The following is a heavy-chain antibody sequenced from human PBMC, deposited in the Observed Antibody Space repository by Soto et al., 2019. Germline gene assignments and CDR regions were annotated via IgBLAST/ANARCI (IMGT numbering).Heavy chain of an antibody. D-gene: IGHD6-13*01. CDR1: GGSISSGGYY. CDR3: ARNLYSSSSPDV. Sequence: SETLSLNCTVSGGSISSGGYYWGLIRQPPGKGLERIANIYYSRSTYYNPSLKSRVTIFVDTSKNQFSLKLTSVTVAVTVVFYCARNLYSSSSPDVWSQGTTVIVSS. V-gene: IGHV4-39*01. J-gene: IGHJ6*02. CDR2: IYYSRST.